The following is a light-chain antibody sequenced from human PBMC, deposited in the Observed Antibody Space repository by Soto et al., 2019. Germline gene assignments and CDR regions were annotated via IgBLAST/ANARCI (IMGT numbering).Light chain of an antibody. CDR3: LQYNHWPPYT. J-gene: IGKJ2*01. Sequence: EIVMTQSPATLSVSPGERATLSCRASQSVSSNLAWYQQKPGQAPRLLIYGASTRATGIPARFSGSVSGTEFTLTISSLQSEDFAVYYCLQYNHWPPYTFGQGTKLEIK. V-gene: IGKV3-15*01. CDR1: QSVSSN. CDR2: GAS.